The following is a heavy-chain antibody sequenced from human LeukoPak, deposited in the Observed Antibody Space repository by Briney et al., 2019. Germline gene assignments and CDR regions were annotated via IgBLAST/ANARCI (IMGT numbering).Heavy chain of an antibody. CDR1: RFPVSTTY. D-gene: IGHD1-1*01. CDR3: TRNGIKQLFAADC. V-gene: IGHV3-66*01. J-gene: IGHJ4*02. Sequence: GGSQRLSCAASRFPVSTTYMSWVRPAPRQGQEWDSVIYSGGSTYYADSAQGRLNTPRDNSKNTPYLQMNSLTAESTTLFYCTRNGIKQLFAADCCGQGTLVTVSS. CDR2: IYSGGST.